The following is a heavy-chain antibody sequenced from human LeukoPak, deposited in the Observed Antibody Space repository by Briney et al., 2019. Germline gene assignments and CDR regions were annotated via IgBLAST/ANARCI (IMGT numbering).Heavy chain of an antibody. V-gene: IGHV1-18*01. J-gene: IGHJ4*02. CDR3: ATGPKAAQDYFDY. D-gene: IGHD2-15*01. CDR1: GYTFTSYG. Sequence: ASVKVSCKASGYTFTSYGISWVRQAPGQGLEWMGWISTYNGHTNYARKVQGRVTMTEDTSADTAYMELSSLRSEDTAVYYCATGPKAAQDYFDYWGQGTLVTVSS. CDR2: ISTYNGHT.